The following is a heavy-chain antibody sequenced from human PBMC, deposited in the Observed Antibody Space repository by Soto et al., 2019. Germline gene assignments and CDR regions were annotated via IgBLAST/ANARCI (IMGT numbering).Heavy chain of an antibody. V-gene: IGHV1-18*01. D-gene: IGHD3-10*01. CDR3: ARVDPRGVAVVRDY. Sequence: QVQLVQSGPEVKKPGASVKVSCKASGNTFASHGFSWVRQAPGQGLEWMGWVSGFNGQTNYALKFQGRVTLTTDTATSTAYMELRSLRSDDTAVYFCARVDPRGVAVVRDYWGQGTRVTVSS. CDR2: VSGFNGQT. CDR1: GNTFASHG. J-gene: IGHJ4*02.